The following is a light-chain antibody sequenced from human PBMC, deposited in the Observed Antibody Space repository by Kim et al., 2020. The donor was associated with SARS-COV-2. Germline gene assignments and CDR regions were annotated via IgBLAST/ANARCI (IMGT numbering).Light chain of an antibody. J-gene: IGKJ1*01. CDR1: QTVNSGY. V-gene: IGKV3-20*01. Sequence: EIVLTQSPGTLSLSPGERATLSCRASQTVNSGYLAWYQQKPGQAPRLLIYGASSRATGIPDRFSGSGSGTDFTLTISRLEPEDFAAYYCQQYGSSQTFGQGTKVDIK. CDR2: GAS. CDR3: QQYGSSQT.